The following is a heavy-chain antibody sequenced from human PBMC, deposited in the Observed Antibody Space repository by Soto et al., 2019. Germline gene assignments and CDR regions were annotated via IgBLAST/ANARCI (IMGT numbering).Heavy chain of an antibody. Sequence: QVQLQESGPGLVKPSQTLSLTCTVSGASINSGDYYWTWIRQYPGKGLEWIGYIYYSGSAYYNPSLKSRFTISVDMSNNQFSLKLSSVTAADTAVYYCAREGGYKKDAFDIWGQGTMVTVSS. J-gene: IGHJ3*02. CDR1: GASINSGDYY. CDR2: IYYSGSA. V-gene: IGHV4-31*03. D-gene: IGHD5-12*01. CDR3: AREGGYKKDAFDI.